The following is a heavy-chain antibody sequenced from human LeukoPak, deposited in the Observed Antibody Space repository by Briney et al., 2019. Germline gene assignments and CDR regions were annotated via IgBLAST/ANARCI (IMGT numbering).Heavy chain of an antibody. CDR2: ISAYNGNT. J-gene: IGHJ4*02. CDR1: GYTFANYG. D-gene: IGHD5-18*01. CDR3: ARVLNPRYSYGYSDY. Sequence: GASVKVSCKASGYTFANYGISWVRQAPGQGLEWMGWISAYNGNTEYAQKLQARLTLTIDTTTRTTYMELRSLRSDDTAVYFCARVLNPRYSYGYSDYWGQGTLVTVSS. V-gene: IGHV1-18*01.